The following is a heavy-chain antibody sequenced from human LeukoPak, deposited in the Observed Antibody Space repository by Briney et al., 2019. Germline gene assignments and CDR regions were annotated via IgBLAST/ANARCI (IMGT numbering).Heavy chain of an antibody. D-gene: IGHD4-11*01. CDR2: INAGNGDT. Sequence: GASVKVSCKASGYTFTTYTMHWVRQAPGQRLEWMGWINAGNGDTEYSQKFQGRVTITRDTSASTAYMELSSLRSEDTAVYYCARERAVTPWYFDLWGRGTLVTVSS. V-gene: IGHV1-3*01. CDR3: ARERAVTPWYFDL. CDR1: GYTFTTYT. J-gene: IGHJ2*01.